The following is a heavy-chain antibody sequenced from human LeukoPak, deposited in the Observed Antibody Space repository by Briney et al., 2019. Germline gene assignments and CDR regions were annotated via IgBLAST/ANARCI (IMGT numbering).Heavy chain of an antibody. CDR1: GGSFSGYY. D-gene: IGHD4-17*01. V-gene: IGHV4-34*01. Sequence: SETLSPTCAVYGGSFSGYYWSWIRQPPGKGLEWIGEINHSGSTNYNPSLKSRVTISVDTSKNQFSLKLSSVTAADTAVYYCARMMEYGDYGDYYYGMDVWGQGTTVTVSS. CDR2: INHSGST. CDR3: ARMMEYGDYGDYYYGMDV. J-gene: IGHJ6*02.